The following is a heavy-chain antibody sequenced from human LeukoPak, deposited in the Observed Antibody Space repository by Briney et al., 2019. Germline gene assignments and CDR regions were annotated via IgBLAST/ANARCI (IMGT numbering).Heavy chain of an antibody. CDR1: GFTFSSYT. Sequence: GGSLRLSCAASGFTFSSYTMNWVRQAPGKGLAWVSRINSDGSSTSYADSVKGRFTISRDNAKNTLYLQMNSLRAEDTAVYYCARDPHYYYDSSGYYYVLYYFDYWGQGTLVTVSS. CDR3: ARDPHYYYDSSGYYYVLYYFDY. J-gene: IGHJ4*02. V-gene: IGHV3-74*01. CDR2: INSDGSST. D-gene: IGHD3-22*01.